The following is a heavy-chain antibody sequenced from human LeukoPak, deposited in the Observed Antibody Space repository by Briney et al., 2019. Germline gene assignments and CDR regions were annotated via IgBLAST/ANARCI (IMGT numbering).Heavy chain of an antibody. CDR2: IFSSSTYI. D-gene: IGHD2-15*01. V-gene: IGHV3-21*03. Sequence: GGSLRLSCAASGFSFNTYSMNWVRQAPGKGLEWVSFIFSSSTYIYYTDSVKGRFTISRDNARNSLYLQMDNLRAEDTGVYYCAKESVVVVAATFDSYYYYYMDVWGKGTTVTISS. J-gene: IGHJ6*03. CDR3: AKESVVVVAATFDSYYYYYMDV. CDR1: GFSFNTYS.